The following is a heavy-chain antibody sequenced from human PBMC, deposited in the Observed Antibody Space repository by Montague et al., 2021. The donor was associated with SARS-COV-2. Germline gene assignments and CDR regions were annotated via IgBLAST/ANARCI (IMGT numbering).Heavy chain of an antibody. CDR2: NYSGGST. V-gene: IGHV3-66*01. CDR1: GFTVSSNY. D-gene: IGHD3-9*01. J-gene: IGHJ3*02. CDR3: ARDPNQYDILTGSYRGYYAFDI. Sequence: SLRLSCAASGFTVSSNYMSWVRQAPGKGLEWVSVNYSGGSTNYADSVKGRFTISRGTSKNTLYLQMNSLRAEDTAVYYRARDPNQYDILTGSYRGYYAFDIWGQGTMVTVSS.